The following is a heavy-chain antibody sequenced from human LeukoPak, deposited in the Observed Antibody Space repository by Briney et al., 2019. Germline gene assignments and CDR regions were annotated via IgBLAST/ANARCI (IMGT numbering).Heavy chain of an antibody. CDR2: SYYSGST. J-gene: IGHJ4*02. Sequence: SETLSLTCTVSGGSISSSSYYWGWIRQPPGKGLEWIGSSYYSGSTYYNPSLKSRVTISVDTSKNQFSLKLSSVTAADTAVYYCARHRYYDSSGFYYFDYWGQGTLVTVSS. V-gene: IGHV4-39*01. CDR3: ARHRYYDSSGFYYFDY. D-gene: IGHD3-22*01. CDR1: GGSISSSSYY.